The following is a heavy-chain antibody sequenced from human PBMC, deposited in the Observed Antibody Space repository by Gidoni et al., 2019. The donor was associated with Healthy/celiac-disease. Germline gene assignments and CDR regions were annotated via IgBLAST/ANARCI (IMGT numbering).Heavy chain of an antibody. CDR1: GFTFSSYS. CDR3: ARGSIAVRGWFDP. D-gene: IGHD6-6*01. V-gene: IGHV3-21*01. Sequence: EVQLVESGGGLVKPGGSLRLSCAASGFTFSSYSMNWVRQAPGKGLEWVSSISSSSSYIYYADSVKGRFTISRDNAKNALYLQMNSLRAEDTAVYYCARGSIAVRGWFDPWGQGTLVTVSA. J-gene: IGHJ5*02. CDR2: ISSSSSYI.